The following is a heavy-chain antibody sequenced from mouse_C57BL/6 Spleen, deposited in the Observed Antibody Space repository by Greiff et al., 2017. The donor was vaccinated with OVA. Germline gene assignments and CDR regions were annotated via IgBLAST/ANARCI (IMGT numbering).Heavy chain of an antibody. Sequence: QVHVKQPGAELVKPGASVKMSCKASGYTFTSYWITWVKQRPGQGLEWIGDIYPGSGSTNYNEKFKSKATLTVDTSSSTAYMQLSSLTSEDSAVYYCARDHYYGSSSYYFDYWGQGTTLTVSS. CDR2: IYPGSGST. V-gene: IGHV1-55*01. CDR3: ARDHYYGSSSYYFDY. CDR1: GYTFTSYW. D-gene: IGHD1-1*01. J-gene: IGHJ2*01.